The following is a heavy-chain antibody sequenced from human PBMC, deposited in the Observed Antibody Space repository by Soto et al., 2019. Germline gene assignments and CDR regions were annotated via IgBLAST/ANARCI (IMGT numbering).Heavy chain of an antibody. CDR2: IYPHDSDI. CDR3: ARRTTGSAFDI. D-gene: IGHD1-1*01. Sequence: GESLKISCKGSGYSFTNYWIAWVRQMPGKGLECMGIIYPHDSDIRYSPSFQGQVTISADKSISTAYLQWSSLKASDTAMYYCARRTTGSAFDIWGQGTMVTGSS. J-gene: IGHJ3*02. V-gene: IGHV5-51*01. CDR1: GYSFTNYW.